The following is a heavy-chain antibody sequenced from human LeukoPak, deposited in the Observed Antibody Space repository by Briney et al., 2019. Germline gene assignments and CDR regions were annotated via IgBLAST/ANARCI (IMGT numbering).Heavy chain of an antibody. D-gene: IGHD4-11*01. V-gene: IGHV1-46*01. J-gene: IGHJ4*02. Sequence: ASVKVSCKASGYTFITYYMHWVRQAPGQGLEWMGIINPSGDSTSYAQKFQGRVTITADESTSTAYMELSSLRSEDTAVYYCAPTTVTPTSQPVAVNWGQGTLVTVSS. CDR3: APTTVTPTSQPVAVN. CDR1: GYTFITYY. CDR2: INPSGDST.